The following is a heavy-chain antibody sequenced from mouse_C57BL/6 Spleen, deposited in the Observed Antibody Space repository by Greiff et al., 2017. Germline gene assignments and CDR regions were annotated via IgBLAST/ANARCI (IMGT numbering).Heavy chain of an antibody. V-gene: IGHV1-59*01. CDR3: AGSGRLLRYFDY. Sequence: QVQLQQPGAELVRPGSSVKLSCKASGYTFTSYWMHWVKQRPGQGLEWIGVIDPSDSYTNYNQKFKGKATLTVDTSSSTAYMQLSSLTSEDSAVYYCAGSGRLLRYFDYWGQGTTLTVSS. CDR2: IDPSDSYT. CDR1: GYTFTSYW. J-gene: IGHJ2*01. D-gene: IGHD1-1*01.